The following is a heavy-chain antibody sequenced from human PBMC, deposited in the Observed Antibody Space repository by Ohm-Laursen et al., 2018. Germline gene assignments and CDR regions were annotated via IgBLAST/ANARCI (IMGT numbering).Heavy chain of an antibody. Sequence: TLSLTCTVSGGSVSSGNYYWSWIRQPPGRVLEWIGYIYYSGSTNYKPSLKSRVTISVDTSKNQFSLKLSSVTAADTAVYYCARHSMFQQLGSFDYWGLGTLVTVSS. V-gene: IGHV4-61*01. CDR3: ARHSMFQQLGSFDY. CDR2: IYYSGST. D-gene: IGHD6-13*01. J-gene: IGHJ4*02. CDR1: GGSVSSGNYY.